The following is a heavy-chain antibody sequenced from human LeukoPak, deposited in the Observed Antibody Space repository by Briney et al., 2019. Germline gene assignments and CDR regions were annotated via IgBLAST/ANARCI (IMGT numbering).Heavy chain of an antibody. J-gene: IGHJ1*01. CDR1: LFTLSSYA. CDR2: ISGSGGST. CDR3: AVFYYYDSSGSFKEYSQH. Sequence: GASLRLSRASSLFTLSSYAMSWVRPAPGKGLEWVSAISGSGGSTYYTDSVKGRFTISRDNSNNTLYLQMNSLRAEDTAVYYCAVFYYYDSSGSFKEYSQHWGQGTLVTVSS. D-gene: IGHD3-22*01. V-gene: IGHV3-23*01.